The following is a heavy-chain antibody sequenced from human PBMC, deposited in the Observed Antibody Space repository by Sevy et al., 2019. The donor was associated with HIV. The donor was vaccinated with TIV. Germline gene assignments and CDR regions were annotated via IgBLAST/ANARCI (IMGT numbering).Heavy chain of an antibody. CDR3: AKDRCTGDVCENYYYALDI. CDR1: GFTVNRYA. J-gene: IGHJ6*02. Sequence: GGSLRLSCAASGFTVNRYAMHWVRQAPGKGLEWVAVISKDGRTKYYAESVKGRFTISRDNSKNTLNLQMNSLRAEDTAVFYCAKDRCTGDVCENYYYALDIWGQGTTVTVSS. V-gene: IGHV3-30*18. CDR2: ISKDGRTK. D-gene: IGHD2-8*02.